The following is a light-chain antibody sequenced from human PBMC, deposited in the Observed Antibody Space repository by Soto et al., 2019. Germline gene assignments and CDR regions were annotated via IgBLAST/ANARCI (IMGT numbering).Light chain of an antibody. Sequence: IQMTHSPSTLSASVGDRVTITCRASRNIERWMAWYQQKRGRAPSLLIFDATTLHSGVPSRFSGGGSGTEFTLTINGLQPDDFAPYYCQQFAKSSTFGQGTKVEIX. CDR1: RNIERW. CDR3: QQFAKSST. J-gene: IGKJ1*01. CDR2: DAT. V-gene: IGKV1-5*01.